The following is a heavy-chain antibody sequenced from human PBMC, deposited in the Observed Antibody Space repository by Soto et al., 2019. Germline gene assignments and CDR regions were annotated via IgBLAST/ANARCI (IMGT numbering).Heavy chain of an antibody. V-gene: IGHV1-3*01. D-gene: IGHD3-3*01. J-gene: IGHJ4*02. CDR2: INAGNGNT. CDR1: GYTFTSYA. Sequence: ASVKVSCKASGYTFTSYAMHWVRQAPGQRLEWMGWINAGNGNTKYSQKFQGRVTITRDTSASTAYMELSSLRSEDTAVYYCARDSDFWSGSLRFDYWGQGTLVTVSS. CDR3: ARDSDFWSGSLRFDY.